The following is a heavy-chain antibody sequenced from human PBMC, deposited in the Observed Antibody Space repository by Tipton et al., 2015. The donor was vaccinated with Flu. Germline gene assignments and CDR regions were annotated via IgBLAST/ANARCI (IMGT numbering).Heavy chain of an antibody. CDR3: ARRGYSNYVSEPKNWFDP. V-gene: IGHV4-4*09. CDR1: GGFFSSYY. D-gene: IGHD4-11*01. Sequence: TLSLTCTVSGGFFSSYYWNWIRQSPGKGLEWIGYIYNNQYTKYNPSLKSRVTISVDASMSQFSLRLTSVTAADTAVYFCARRGYSNYVSEPKNWFDPWGQGILVTVSS. CDR2: IYNNQYT. J-gene: IGHJ5*02.